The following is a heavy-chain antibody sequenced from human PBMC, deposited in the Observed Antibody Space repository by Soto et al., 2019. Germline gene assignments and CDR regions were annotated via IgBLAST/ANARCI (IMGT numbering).Heavy chain of an antibody. J-gene: IGHJ6*02. D-gene: IGHD3-3*01. CDR2: TTSQSYGGTT. Sequence: EVQLVESGGGVVESGRSLRLSCTFSGFTSSDHALTWVRQAPGKGLEWVAFTTSQSYGGTTEYAASVKGRFSISRDDSKNIAYLHMNSLQTADTAIYYCARDGDYYGMDVWGQGTTVTVSS. CDR3: ARDGDYYGMDV. V-gene: IGHV3-49*04. CDR1: GFTSSDHA.